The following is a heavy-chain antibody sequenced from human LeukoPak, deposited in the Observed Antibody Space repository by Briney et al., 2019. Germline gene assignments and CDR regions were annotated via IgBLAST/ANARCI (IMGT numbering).Heavy chain of an antibody. CDR2: ISSNGGST. D-gene: IGHD2-2*01. CDR1: GFTFSSYA. V-gene: IGHV3-64D*09. J-gene: IGHJ4*02. Sequence: PGGSLRLSCSASGFTFSSYAMHSVRQAPGKGLEYVSAISSNGGSTYYADSVKGRFTISRDNSKNTLYLQMSSLRAEDTAVHYCVNGYCSSISCFGDYWGQGTLVTFSS. CDR3: VNGYCSSISCFGDY.